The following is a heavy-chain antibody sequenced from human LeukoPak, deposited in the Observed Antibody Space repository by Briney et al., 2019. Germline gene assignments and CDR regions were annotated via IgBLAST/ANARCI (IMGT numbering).Heavy chain of an antibody. Sequence: GGSLRLSCAASGFTFSNYAMHWVRQAPGKGLEWVAVISFDTTKEYFGKSVKGRFTISRDNSKATLYLQMHRLRIEDTALYFCARIKVGTNTTQKNAFDIWGRGTEVAVSS. CDR3: ARIKVGTNTTQKNAFDI. D-gene: IGHD1-1*01. V-gene: IGHV3-30*01. J-gene: IGHJ3*02. CDR1: GFTFSNYA. CDR2: ISFDTTKE.